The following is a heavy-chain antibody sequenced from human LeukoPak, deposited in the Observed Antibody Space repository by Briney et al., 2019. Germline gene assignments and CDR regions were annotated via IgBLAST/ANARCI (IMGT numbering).Heavy chain of an antibody. Sequence: GGSLRLSCAASGLIVSSNFMSWVRQAPGKGLEWVSIIDSGGTTYYADSVKGRFTISRDNSKNTVYLQMNSLRVEDTAVYSCARGYCSGGSCSKATDYWGQGTLVTVSS. CDR3: ARGYCSGGSCSKATDY. J-gene: IGHJ4*02. CDR2: IDSGGTT. CDR1: GLIVSSNF. V-gene: IGHV3-53*01. D-gene: IGHD2-15*01.